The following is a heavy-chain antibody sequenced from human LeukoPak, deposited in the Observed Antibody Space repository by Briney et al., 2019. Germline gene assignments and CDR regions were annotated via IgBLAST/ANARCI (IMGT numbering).Heavy chain of an antibody. V-gene: IGHV4-39*07. J-gene: IGHJ4*02. CDR1: GGSISSSSYY. D-gene: IGHD3-3*01. Sequence: SETLSLTCTVSGGSISSSSYYWGWIRQPPGKGLEWIGSIYYSGSTYYNPSLKSRVTISVDTSKNQFSLKLSSVTAADTAVYYCARGLYYDFWSGYYTAYFDYWGQGTLVTVSS. CDR3: ARGLYYDFWSGYYTAYFDY. CDR2: IYYSGST.